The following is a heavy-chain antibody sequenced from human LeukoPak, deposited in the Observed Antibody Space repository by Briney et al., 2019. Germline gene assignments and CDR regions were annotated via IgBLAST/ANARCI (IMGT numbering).Heavy chain of an antibody. V-gene: IGHV1-2*02. J-gene: IGHJ4*02. CDR1: GYTFIGYY. CDR3: ARAITRSVRYYFDY. CDR2: INPNSGGT. Sequence: GASVKVSCKASGYTFIGYYMHWVRQAPGQGLEWMGWINPNSGGTNYAQKFQGRVTMTRDTSISTAYMELSRLRSDDTAVYYCARAITRSVRYYFDYWGQGTLVTVSS. D-gene: IGHD5-12*01.